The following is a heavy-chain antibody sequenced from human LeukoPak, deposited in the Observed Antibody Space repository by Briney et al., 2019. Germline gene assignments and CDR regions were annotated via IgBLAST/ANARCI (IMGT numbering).Heavy chain of an antibody. V-gene: IGHV3-48*03. Sequence: AGGSLRLSCAASGFTFSIYEMNWVRQAPGKGLEWVSFISGSGSTIHFADPVKGRFTISRDNAKNSLYLQMNSLRAEDTAVYYCARESPYYYGMDVWGQGTTVTVSS. CDR3: ARESPYYYGMDV. J-gene: IGHJ6*02. CDR1: GFTFSIYE. CDR2: ISGSGSTI.